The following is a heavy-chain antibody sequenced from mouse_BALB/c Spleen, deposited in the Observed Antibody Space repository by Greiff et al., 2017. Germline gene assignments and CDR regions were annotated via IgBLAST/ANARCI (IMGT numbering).Heavy chain of an antibody. V-gene: IGHV7-3*02. CDR3: ASVYGNYFYAMDY. CDR1: GFTFTDYY. CDR2: IRNKANGYTT. Sequence: EVQRVESGGGLVQPGGSLRLSCATSGFTFTDYYMSWVRQHPGKALEWLGFIRNKANGYTTEYSASVKGRFTISRDNSQSILYLQMNTLRAEDSATYDCASVYGNYFYAMDYWGQGTSVTVSS. J-gene: IGHJ4*01. D-gene: IGHD2-10*02.